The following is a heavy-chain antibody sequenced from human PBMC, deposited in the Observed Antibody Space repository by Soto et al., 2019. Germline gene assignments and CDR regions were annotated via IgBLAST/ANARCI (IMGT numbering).Heavy chain of an antibody. D-gene: IGHD3-9*01. CDR2: IVVGSGNT. V-gene: IGHV1-58*01. J-gene: IGHJ3*02. CDR1: GFTFTSSA. Sequence: ASVKVSCKASGFTFTSSAVQWVRQARGQRLEWIGWIVVGSGNTNYAQKFQERVTITRDMSTSTAYMELSSLRSEDTAVYYCAKVTMGGLDILTHDAFDIWGQGTMVTVSS. CDR3: AKVTMGGLDILTHDAFDI.